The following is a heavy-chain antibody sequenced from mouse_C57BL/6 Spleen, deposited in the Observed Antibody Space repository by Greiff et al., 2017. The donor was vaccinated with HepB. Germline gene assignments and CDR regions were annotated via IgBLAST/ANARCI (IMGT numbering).Heavy chain of an antibody. CDR2: INPNNGGT. CDR1: GYTFTDYY. J-gene: IGHJ2*01. Sequence: EVQLQQSGPELVKPGASVKISCKASGYTFTDYYMNWVKQSHGKSLEWIGDINPNNGGTSYNQKFKGKATLTVDKSSSTAYMELRSLTSEDSAVYYCARTPNYYVDYWGQGTTLTVSS. V-gene: IGHV1-26*01. CDR3: ARTPNYYVDY.